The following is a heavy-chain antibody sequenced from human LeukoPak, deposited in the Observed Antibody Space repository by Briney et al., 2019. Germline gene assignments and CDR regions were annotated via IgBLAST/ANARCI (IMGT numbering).Heavy chain of an antibody. CDR1: GFSFSSYS. D-gene: IGHD2-2*01. J-gene: IGHJ5*02. CDR2: IGINSRAI. CDR3: ARDRPTCTSGPDL. Sequence: GGSLRLSCAASGFSFSSYSLNWGRQAPGKGLEWVSHIGINSRAIYYVDSVKGRFTISRDNARNSLYLQMNSLRDEDTAIYYCARDRPTCTSGPDLWGQGILVTVSS. V-gene: IGHV3-48*02.